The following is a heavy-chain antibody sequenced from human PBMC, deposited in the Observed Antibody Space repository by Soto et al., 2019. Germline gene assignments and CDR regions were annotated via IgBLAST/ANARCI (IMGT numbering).Heavy chain of an antibody. J-gene: IGHJ3*02. CDR2: INPNSGGT. CDR3: ARVGRLDFWSGFGPYEAFDI. CDR1: GYSFTGYY. V-gene: IGHV1-2*04. D-gene: IGHD3-3*01. Sequence: DSVQVSCKASGYSFTGYYMNWVRQAPGQGLEWMGWINPNSGGTNYAQKFQGWVTMTRDTSISTAYMEMSRLRSDDTAVYYCARVGRLDFWSGFGPYEAFDIWGQGTIFTVS.